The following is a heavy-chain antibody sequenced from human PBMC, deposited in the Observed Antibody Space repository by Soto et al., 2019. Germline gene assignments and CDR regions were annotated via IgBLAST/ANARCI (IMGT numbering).Heavy chain of an antibody. CDR3: ARAGGIQVWSEIDY. Sequence: SETLSLTCTVSGGSFTSGDYYWSWIRQPPGKGLEWIGYIYNSGSAYYNPSLKSRVTISVDTSKNQFSLKLNSITAADTAVYYCARAGGIQVWSEIDYWGQGILVTVS. J-gene: IGHJ4*02. D-gene: IGHD5-18*01. CDR2: IYNSGSA. CDR1: GGSFTSGDYY. V-gene: IGHV4-30-4*01.